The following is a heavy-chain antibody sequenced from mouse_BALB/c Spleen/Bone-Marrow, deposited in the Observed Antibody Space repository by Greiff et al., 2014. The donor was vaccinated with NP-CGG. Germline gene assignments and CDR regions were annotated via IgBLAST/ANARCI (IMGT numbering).Heavy chain of an antibody. CDR1: GFNIKDTY. CDR2: IDPANGNT. Sequence: EVNLVESGAELVKPGASVKLSCTASGFNIKDTYMHWVKQRPEQGLEWIGRIDPANGNTKYDPKFQGKATITTDTSSNTAYLQVSSLTSEDTAVYYCASATTATYYAMDYWGQGTSVTVSS. V-gene: IGHV14-3*02. J-gene: IGHJ4*01. CDR3: ASATTATYYAMDY. D-gene: IGHD1-2*01.